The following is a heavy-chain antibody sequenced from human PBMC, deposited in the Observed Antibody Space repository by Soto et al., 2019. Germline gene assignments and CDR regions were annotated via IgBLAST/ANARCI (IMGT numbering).Heavy chain of an antibody. Sequence: SVKVSFKASGGTFSSYAISWVRQAPGQGLEWMGGIIPIFGTANYAQKFQGRVTITADESTSTAYMELSSLRSEDTAVYYCASSDYGSGSYSLDYWGQGTLVTVSS. CDR3: ASSDYGSGSYSLDY. CDR1: GGTFSSYA. D-gene: IGHD3-10*01. V-gene: IGHV1-69*13. J-gene: IGHJ4*02. CDR2: IIPIFGTA.